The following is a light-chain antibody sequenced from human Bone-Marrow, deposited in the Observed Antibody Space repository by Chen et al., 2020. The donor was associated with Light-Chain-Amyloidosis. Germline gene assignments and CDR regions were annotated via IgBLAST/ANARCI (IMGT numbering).Light chain of an antibody. CDR2: EVT. Sequence: QSALTQPASVSGSPGQSITLSCTGTSSDVGGDKHVSWYPQHQDKAPKLMIYEVTNRPSWVPDRFSGSKSDNTASLTISGLQTEDEADYFCSSYTITNTLVFGSGTRVTVL. V-gene: IGLV2-14*01. CDR3: SSYTITNTLV. J-gene: IGLJ1*01. CDR1: SSDVGGDKH.